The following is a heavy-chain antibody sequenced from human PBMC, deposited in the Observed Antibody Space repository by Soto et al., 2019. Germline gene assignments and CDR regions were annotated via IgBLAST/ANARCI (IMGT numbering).Heavy chain of an antibody. D-gene: IGHD4-17*01. CDR3: ARAPTTVTTPFDY. Sequence: PGGSLRLSCAASGFTFSSYWMSWVRQAPGKGLEWVANIKQDGSEKYYVDSVKGRFTISRDNAKNSLYLQMNSLRAEDTGVYYCARAPTTVTTPFDYWGQGTLVTVSS. CDR2: IKQDGSEK. V-gene: IGHV3-7*03. CDR1: GFTFSSYW. J-gene: IGHJ4*02.